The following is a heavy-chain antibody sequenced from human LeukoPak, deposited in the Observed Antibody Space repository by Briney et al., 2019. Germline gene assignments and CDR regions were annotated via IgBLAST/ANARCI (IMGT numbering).Heavy chain of an antibody. CDR1: GYTFTNYG. Sequence: GASVKVSCKASGYTFTNYGINWVRQAPGQRPEWMGWFSTYNGDTKYAQKLKGRVTLTADTLTSTAYMELRTLIYDDTATYYCAIGQGVITWGGADVYDVWGQGTTVIVSS. V-gene: IGHV1-18*01. D-gene: IGHD3-16*01. CDR3: AIGQGVITWGGADVYDV. J-gene: IGHJ3*01. CDR2: FSTYNGDT.